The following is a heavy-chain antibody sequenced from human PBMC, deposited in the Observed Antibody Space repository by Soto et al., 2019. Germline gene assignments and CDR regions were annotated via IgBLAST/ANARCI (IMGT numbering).Heavy chain of an antibody. Sequence: SETLSLTCTVSGGSVSSGSYYWSWIRQPPGKGLEWIAYIYYSGSTNYNPSLKSRVAISGDTSKNQFSLKLSSVTAADTAVYYCARTVIGGFDYWGQGTLVTVSS. CDR1: GGSVSSGSYY. D-gene: IGHD3-16*02. CDR3: ARTVIGGFDY. CDR2: IYYSGST. J-gene: IGHJ4*02. V-gene: IGHV4-61*01.